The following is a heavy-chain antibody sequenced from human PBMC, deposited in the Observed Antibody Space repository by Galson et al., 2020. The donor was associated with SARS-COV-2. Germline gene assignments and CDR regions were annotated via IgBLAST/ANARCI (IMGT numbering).Heavy chain of an antibody. CDR1: GYSFTSYW. J-gene: IGHJ4*02. V-gene: IGHV5-10-1*01. D-gene: IGHD3-3*01. Sequence: HGESLKISCKGSGYSFTSYWISWVRQMPGKGLEWMGRIDPSDSYTNYSPSFQGHVTISADKSISTAYLQWSSLKASDTAMYYCARHLASPFGVDYWGQGTLVTVSS. CDR3: ARHLASPFGVDY. CDR2: IDPSDSYT.